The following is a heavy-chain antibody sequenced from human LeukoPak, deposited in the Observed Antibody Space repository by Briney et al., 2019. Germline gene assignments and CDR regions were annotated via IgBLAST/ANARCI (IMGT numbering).Heavy chain of an antibody. D-gene: IGHD1/OR15-1a*01. CDR2: IHTSGST. Sequence: TLSLTCTVSGDSISSGSLYWSWTRQPAGKGLEWIGRIHTSGSTSYSPSLKSRVTMPIDTSKNQFSLKLNSVTATDTAVYYCARGAGTRSGTFDIWGQGTMVTVSS. J-gene: IGHJ3*02. CDR3: ARGAGTRSGTFDI. V-gene: IGHV4-61*02. CDR1: GDSISSGSLY.